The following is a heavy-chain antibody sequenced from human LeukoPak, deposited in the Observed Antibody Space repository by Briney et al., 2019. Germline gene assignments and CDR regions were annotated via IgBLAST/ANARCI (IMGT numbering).Heavy chain of an antibody. Sequence: GGSLRLSCAASGFTVSSNYMSWVRQAPGKGLEWVSIIYSGGSTFYADSVKGRFTISRDNSKNTLYLQMNSPRAEDTAVYYCARSLSSRFSGPRRPYYFDSWGQGTLVTVSS. V-gene: IGHV3-53*01. D-gene: IGHD3-16*02. CDR2: IYSGGST. CDR3: ARSLSSRFSGPRRPYYFDS. J-gene: IGHJ4*02. CDR1: GFTVSSNY.